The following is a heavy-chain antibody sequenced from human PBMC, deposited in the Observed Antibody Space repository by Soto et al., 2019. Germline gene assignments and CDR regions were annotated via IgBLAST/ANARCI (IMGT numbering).Heavy chain of an antibody. V-gene: IGHV3-74*01. CDR2: INSDGSST. D-gene: IGHD3-9*01. Sequence: GGSLRLSCAASGFTFSSYWMHWVRQAPGKGLVWVSRINSDGSSTSYADSVKGRFTISRDNAKNTLYLQMNSLRAEDTAVYYCARGALRYYDILTGYYTGWFDPWGQGTLVTVSS. CDR3: ARGALRYYDILTGYYTGWFDP. J-gene: IGHJ5*02. CDR1: GFTFSSYW.